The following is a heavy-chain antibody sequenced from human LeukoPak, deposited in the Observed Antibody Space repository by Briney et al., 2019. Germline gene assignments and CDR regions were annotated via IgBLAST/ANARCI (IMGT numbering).Heavy chain of an antibody. Sequence: LTGGSLRLSCAASGFTFSNYAMSWVRQAPGKGLEWVSAIRGGGDATYYADSVKGRFTISRDNSKNTLYLQMNSLRAEDTAVYYCARGSRVWFGELLFDYWGQGTLVTVSS. CDR1: GFTFSNYA. CDR3: ARGSRVWFGELLFDY. D-gene: IGHD3-10*01. CDR2: IRGGGDAT. V-gene: IGHV3-23*01. J-gene: IGHJ4*02.